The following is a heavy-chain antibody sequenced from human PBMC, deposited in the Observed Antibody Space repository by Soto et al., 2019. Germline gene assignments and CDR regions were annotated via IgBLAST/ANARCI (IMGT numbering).Heavy chain of an antibody. J-gene: IGHJ4*02. CDR1: GGTFSSYA. D-gene: IGHD2-2*01. V-gene: IGHV1-69*01. CDR3: ARKVIGCSSPSGPVGYFEY. Sequence: QVQLLQSGAELKKPGSSVKVSCKASGGTFSSYAISWVRQAPGKGLEWVGGISPVFGTANYAQKFQGRVTITADESTSTPHVELGSRRSEETAVYYFARKVIGCSSPSGPVGYFEYWGQGTLVTVSS. CDR2: ISPVFGTA.